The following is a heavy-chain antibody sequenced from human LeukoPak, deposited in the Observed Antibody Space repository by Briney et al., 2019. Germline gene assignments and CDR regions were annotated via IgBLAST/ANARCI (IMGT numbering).Heavy chain of an antibody. V-gene: IGHV3-21*01. CDR3: ARVRVDGYTAFDI. CDR1: GFTFSSYS. CDR2: SSSSGYK. D-gene: IGHD5-24*01. J-gene: IGHJ3*02. Sequence: PGGSLRLSCAASGFTFSSYSLNWVRQAPGKGLEWVSSSSSSGYKNYADSVRGRFTVSRDDANNSLYLQLSSLRVEDTAVYYCARVRVDGYTAFDIWGQGTMVTVSS.